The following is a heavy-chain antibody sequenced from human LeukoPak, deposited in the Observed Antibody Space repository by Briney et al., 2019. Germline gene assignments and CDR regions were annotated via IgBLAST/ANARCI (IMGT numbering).Heavy chain of an antibody. CDR1: GGSISSSSYY. CDR3: ALKIWFGEYNWFDP. CDR2: IYYSGST. V-gene: IGHV4-39*01. J-gene: IGHJ5*02. Sequence: SETLSLTCTVSGGSISSSSYYWGWIRQPPGKGLEWIGSIYYSGSTYYNPSLKSRVTISVDTSKNQSSLKLSSVTAADTAVYYCALKIWFGEYNWFDPWGQGTLVTVSS. D-gene: IGHD3-10*01.